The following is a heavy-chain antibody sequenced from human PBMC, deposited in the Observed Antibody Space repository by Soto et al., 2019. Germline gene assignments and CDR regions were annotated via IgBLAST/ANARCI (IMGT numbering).Heavy chain of an antibody. D-gene: IGHD2-2*01. V-gene: IGHV1-46*01. Sequence: ASVKVSCKASGYTFTNYHIHWVRQAPGQGLEWMGMINPIGGSPNYAQKFQGRLAITRDTSTTTVYMELSSLTSEDTAMYFCVRELGGTSEAVFWGQGTLVTVS. CDR2: INPIGGSP. J-gene: IGHJ4*02. CDR3: VRELGGTSEAVF. CDR1: GYTFTNYH.